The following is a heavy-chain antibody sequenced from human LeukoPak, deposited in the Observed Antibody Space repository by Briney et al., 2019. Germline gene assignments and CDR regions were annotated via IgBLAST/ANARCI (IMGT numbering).Heavy chain of an antibody. CDR3: VKDRVGTWEPIDY. Sequence: GGSLRLSCAVSGFTFSSCVMSWVRQAPWKGLEWVSASGSGDTTYYAESVRGRFTISRDISKNTLYLQMNSLRVEDTAVYYCVKDRVGTWEPIDYWGQGTLVTVSS. V-gene: IGHV3-23*01. CDR2: SGSGDTT. J-gene: IGHJ4*02. D-gene: IGHD1-26*01. CDR1: GFTFSSCV.